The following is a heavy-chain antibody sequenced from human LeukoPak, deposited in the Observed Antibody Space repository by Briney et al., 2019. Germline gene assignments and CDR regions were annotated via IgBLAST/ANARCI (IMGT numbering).Heavy chain of an antibody. V-gene: IGHV1-2*02. CDR3: ARDYYYDSSGYQ. J-gene: IGHJ4*02. CDR1: GYTFTGYY. CDR2: INPNSGGT. D-gene: IGHD3-22*01. Sequence: GASVKVSCKASGYTFTGYYMHWVRQAPGQGLEWMGWINPNSGGTNYAQKFQGRVTMTRDTSISTAYMELSRQRSDDTAVYYCARDYYYDSSGYQWGQGTLVTVSS.